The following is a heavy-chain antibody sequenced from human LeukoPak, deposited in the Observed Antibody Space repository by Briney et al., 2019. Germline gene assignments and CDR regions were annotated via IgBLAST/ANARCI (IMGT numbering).Heavy chain of an antibody. V-gene: IGHV3-33*01. CDR2: IWYDGSNK. CDR1: GFTFSSYG. D-gene: IGHD3-3*01. J-gene: IGHJ6*02. Sequence: PGRSLRLSCAASGFTFSSYGMHWVRQAPGKGLEWVAVIWYDGSNKYYADSVKGRFTISRDNSKNTLYLQMNSLRAEDTAVYYCARGLSDFWSGYSRYYYYYGMDVWGQGTTVTVSS. CDR3: ARGLSDFWSGYSRYYYYYGMDV.